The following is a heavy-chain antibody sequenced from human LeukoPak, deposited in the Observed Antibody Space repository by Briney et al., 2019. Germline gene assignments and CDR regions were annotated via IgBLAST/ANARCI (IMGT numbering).Heavy chain of an antibody. CDR1: GITLSNYG. CDR3: AKRGVVIRVILVGFHKEAYYFDS. J-gene: IGHJ4*02. Sequence: TGGSLRLSCAVSGITLSNYGMSWVRQAPGKGLEWVAGIGASGGGTNCADSVKGRFTISRDNPKNTLYLQMNSLRAEDTAVYFCAKRGVVIRVILVGFHKEAYYFDSWGQGALVTVSS. D-gene: IGHD3-22*01. V-gene: IGHV3-23*01. CDR2: IGASGGGT.